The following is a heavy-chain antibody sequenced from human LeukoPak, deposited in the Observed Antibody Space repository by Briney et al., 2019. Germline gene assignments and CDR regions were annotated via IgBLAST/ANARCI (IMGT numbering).Heavy chain of an antibody. Sequence: GGSLRLSCAASGFTFSNYAMTWVRQAPGKGLEWVSTISANNGGPYYADSVKGRFTISRDNSKNTLYLQVNSLRPEDTAVYYCAKTRLAGNSDFCDFWGQGTLVTVSS. J-gene: IGHJ4*02. CDR3: AKTRLAGNSDFCDF. CDR1: GFTFSNYA. V-gene: IGHV3-23*01. CDR2: ISANNGGP. D-gene: IGHD3/OR15-3a*01.